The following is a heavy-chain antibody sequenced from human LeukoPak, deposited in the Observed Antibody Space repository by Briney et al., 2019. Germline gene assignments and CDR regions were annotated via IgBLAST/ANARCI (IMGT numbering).Heavy chain of an antibody. Sequence: SETLSLTCAVYGGSFSGYYWSWIRQPPGKGLEWIGEINHSGSTNYNPSLKSRVTISVDTSKNHFSLKLSSVTDTDTSVYYCARGVYYYGSGSYYYWGQGTLVTVSS. CDR1: GGSFSGYY. D-gene: IGHD3-10*01. V-gene: IGHV4-34*01. CDR3: ARGVYYYGSGSYYY. CDR2: INHSGST. J-gene: IGHJ4*02.